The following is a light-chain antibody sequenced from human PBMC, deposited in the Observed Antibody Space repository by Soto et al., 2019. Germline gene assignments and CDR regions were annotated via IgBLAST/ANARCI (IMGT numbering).Light chain of an antibody. J-gene: IGKJ4*01. Sequence: DIQMTQSPSTLSASVGDRVTITCRACQSISSWLAWYQQKPGKAPKLLIYDASSLESGVPSRFSGSGSGTEFTLTISSLQPDDFATYYCQQYNSYSPTFGGGTRVEIK. V-gene: IGKV1-5*01. CDR3: QQYNSYSPT. CDR1: QSISSW. CDR2: DAS.